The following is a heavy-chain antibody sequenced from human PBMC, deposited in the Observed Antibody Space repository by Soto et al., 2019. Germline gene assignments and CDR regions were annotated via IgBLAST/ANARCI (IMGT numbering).Heavy chain of an antibody. D-gene: IGHD3-3*02. CDR2: INAGSGNT. V-gene: IGHV1-3*01. CDR3: ARDTETLGPRANDALDI. Sequence: ASVKVSGKATGYTFSAYTMNWVRQAPGQSLEWMGWINAGSGNTKYSQNFQGRVSITRDTSASTVYMELTGLTSEDTVVYYCARDTETLGPRANDALDIWGQGTMVT. J-gene: IGHJ3*02. CDR1: GYTFSAYT.